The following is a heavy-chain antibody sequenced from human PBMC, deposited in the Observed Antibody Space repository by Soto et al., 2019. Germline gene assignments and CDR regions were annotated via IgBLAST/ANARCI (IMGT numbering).Heavy chain of an antibody. CDR3: ARRGRRSGNYADAFDI. D-gene: IGHD1-26*01. J-gene: IGHJ3*02. V-gene: IGHV3-7*03. CDR1: GFTFSGYW. Sequence: GGSLRLSCAASGFTFSGYWMSWARQAAGKGLEWVANIKQDGSENYFVDSVKGRFTISRDNAKNSLYLQMNSLKTDDTAVYYCARRGRRSGNYADAFDIWGQGTMVTVSS. CDR2: IKQDGSEN.